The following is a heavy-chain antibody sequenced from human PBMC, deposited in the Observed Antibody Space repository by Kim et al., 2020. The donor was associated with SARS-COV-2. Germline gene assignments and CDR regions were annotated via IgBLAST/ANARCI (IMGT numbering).Heavy chain of an antibody. CDR1: GGPISLSNW. V-gene: IGHV4-4*02. CDR3: ASNIPEGSFNDYYGMDV. Sequence: LRETLSLTCTVSGGPISLSNWWSWVRQPPGKGLEWIGQIYHTGSTNYNPSLKSRVSISVDKSKNQFSLRLTSVTAADTAVYYCASNIPEGSFNDYYGMDVWGRGTTVTVSS. J-gene: IGHJ6*02. CDR2: IYHTGST. D-gene: IGHD3-10*01.